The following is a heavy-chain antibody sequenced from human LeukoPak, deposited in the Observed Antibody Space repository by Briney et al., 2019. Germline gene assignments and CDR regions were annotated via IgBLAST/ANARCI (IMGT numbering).Heavy chain of an antibody. CDR1: GGSISSYY. D-gene: IGHD5-24*01. CDR3: ARLTGGWLQYSFDY. V-gene: IGHV4-59*08. CDR2: IYYSGGT. Sequence: SETLSLTCTVSGGSISSYYWSWIRQPPGKGLEWIGYIYYSGGTNYNPSLKSRVTISVDTSKNQFSLKLSSVTAADTAVYYCARLTGGWLQYSFDYWGQGTLVTVSS. J-gene: IGHJ4*02.